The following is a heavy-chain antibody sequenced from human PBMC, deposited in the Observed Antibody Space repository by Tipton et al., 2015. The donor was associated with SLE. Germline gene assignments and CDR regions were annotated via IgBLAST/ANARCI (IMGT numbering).Heavy chain of an antibody. D-gene: IGHD3/OR15-3a*01. CDR3: ARGGLDY. J-gene: IGHJ4*02. V-gene: IGHV3-21*06. CDR1: GFTVSRNY. Sequence: SLRLSCAAAGFTVSRNYMSWVRQTPGKGLEWISTFSRTGNYIYYADSVKGRFTISRDNARNFLFLQMNSLRAEDTGLYFCARGGLDYWGQGTLVTVSS. CDR2: FSRTGNYI.